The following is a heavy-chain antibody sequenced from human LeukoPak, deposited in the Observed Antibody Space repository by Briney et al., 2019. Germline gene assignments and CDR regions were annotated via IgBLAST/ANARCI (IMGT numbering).Heavy chain of an antibody. J-gene: IGHJ4*02. Sequence: AGGSLRLSCAASGFTLINYAVSRVRQAPGKGLEWVSTISGGGDNTYYADSVKGRFTIPRDNSKNTLYLQMNSLRAEDTAVYYCARGPRAYSGSPSYYFDYWGQGTLVTVSS. CDR2: ISGGGDNT. D-gene: IGHD1-26*01. V-gene: IGHV3-23*01. CDR3: ARGPRAYSGSPSYYFDY. CDR1: GFTLINYA.